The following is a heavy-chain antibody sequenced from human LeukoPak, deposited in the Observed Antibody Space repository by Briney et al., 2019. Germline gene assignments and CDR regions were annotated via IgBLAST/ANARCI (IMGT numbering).Heavy chain of an antibody. CDR2: ISTSSSYA. J-gene: IGHJ4*01. V-gene: IGHV3-11*03. CDR1: GFTFSDYY. D-gene: IGHD2-15*01. CDR3: ARAGYCSGGSCYNFDY. Sequence: GGSLRLSCAASGFTFSDYYMSWIRQAPGKGLEWVSYISTSSSYANYADSVKGRFTISRDNAKNSVYLQMNSLRAEDTAVYCCARAGYCSGGSCYNFDYWGQGTLVTVSS.